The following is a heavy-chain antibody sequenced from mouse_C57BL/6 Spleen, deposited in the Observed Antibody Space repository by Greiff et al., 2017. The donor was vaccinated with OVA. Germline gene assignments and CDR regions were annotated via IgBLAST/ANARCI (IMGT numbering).Heavy chain of an antibody. D-gene: IGHD4-1*02. V-gene: IGHV1-15*01. CDR2: IDPETGGT. CDR1: GYTFTDYE. J-gene: IGHJ2*01. Sequence: VQLQQSGAELVRPGASVTLSCKASGYTFTDYEMHWVKQTPVHGLEWIGAIDPETGGTAYNQKFKGKAILTADKSSSTAYMELRSLTSEDSAVYYCTNCAYYFDYWGQGTTLTVSS. CDR3: TNCAYYFDY.